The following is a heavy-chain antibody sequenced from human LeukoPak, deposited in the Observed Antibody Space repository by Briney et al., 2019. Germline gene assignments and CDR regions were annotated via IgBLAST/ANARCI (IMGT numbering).Heavy chain of an antibody. J-gene: IGHJ6*02. V-gene: IGHV3-23*01. D-gene: IGHD1-26*01. CDR1: GFTFSSYA. Sequence: GGSLRLSCAASGFTFSSYAMRWVRQAPGKGLEWVSAISGSGGSTYYADSVKGRFTISRDNSKNTLYLQMNSLRAEDTAVYYCAKLGRSDYYYGMDVWGQGTTVTVSS. CDR2: ISGSGGST. CDR3: AKLGRSDYYYGMDV.